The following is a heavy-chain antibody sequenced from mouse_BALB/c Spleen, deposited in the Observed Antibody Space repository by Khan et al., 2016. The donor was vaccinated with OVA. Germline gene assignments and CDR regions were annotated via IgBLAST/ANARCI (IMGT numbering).Heavy chain of an antibody. Sequence: IQLVQSGPELMKPGASVKISCKASGYSFTNYYIHWIMQSPGKSLEWIGFIDPFSGGTTYNQKFKGKATLTVDKSSSTAYIHLSNLTSEDSAVYYCTRHGYVAWFTYWGQGTLVTVSA. CDR1: GYSFTNYY. V-gene: IGHV1S135*01. CDR3: TRHGYVAWFTY. CDR2: IDPFSGGT. J-gene: IGHJ3*01. D-gene: IGHD2-2*01.